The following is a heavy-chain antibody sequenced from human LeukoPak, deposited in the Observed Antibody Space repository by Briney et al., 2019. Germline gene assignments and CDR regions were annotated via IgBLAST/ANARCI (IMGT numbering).Heavy chain of an antibody. Sequence: GGSLRLSCAASGFTFSSYAMSWVRQAPGKGLEWVSAISGSGGSTYYADSVKGRFTISRDNSKNTLYLKMKSLRAEDTAVYYCAKGQLVRGEFDYWGQGTLVTVSS. D-gene: IGHD6-6*01. V-gene: IGHV3-23*01. CDR2: ISGSGGST. CDR3: AKGQLVRGEFDY. J-gene: IGHJ4*02. CDR1: GFTFSSYA.